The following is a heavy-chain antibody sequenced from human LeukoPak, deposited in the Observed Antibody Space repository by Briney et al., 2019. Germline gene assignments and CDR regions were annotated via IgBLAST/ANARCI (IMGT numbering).Heavy chain of an antibody. CDR3: ARDAGYQPYYYMDV. CDR2: ISYDGSNK. CDR1: GFTFSSYG. Sequence: GGSLRLSCAASGFTFSSYGMHWVRQAPGKGLEWVAFISYDGSNKYYADSVKGRFTISRDNSKNTLYLQMNSLRAEDTAVCYCARDAGYQPYYYMDVWGKGTTVTVSS. J-gene: IGHJ6*03. D-gene: IGHD2-2*01. V-gene: IGHV3-30*19.